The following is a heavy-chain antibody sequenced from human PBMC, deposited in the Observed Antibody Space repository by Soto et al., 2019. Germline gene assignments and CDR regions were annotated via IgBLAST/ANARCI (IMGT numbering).Heavy chain of an antibody. V-gene: IGHV4-59*02. CDR2: IYYTGDT. J-gene: IGHJ4*02. CDR1: GGSVTSYY. D-gene: IGHD4-17*01. Sequence: SETLSLTCTVSGGSVTSYYWSWIRQSPGKGLEWLGYIYYTGDTNYDPSLKSRVTISIDTSKNQFSLRLTSVTAADTAVYFCAAGRHGDIDFWGQGILVTVS. CDR3: AAGRHGDIDF.